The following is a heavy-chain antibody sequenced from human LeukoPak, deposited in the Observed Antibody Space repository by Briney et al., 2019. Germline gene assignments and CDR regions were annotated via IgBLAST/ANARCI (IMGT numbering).Heavy chain of an antibody. Sequence: GASVKVSCKASGYTFTGYYMHWVRQAPGQGLEWMGWINPNSGGTNYAQKFQGRVTMTRDTSISTAYMELSKLRSDDTAVYYCARNEYNWETNFDYWGQGTLVTVSS. J-gene: IGHJ4*02. V-gene: IGHV1-2*02. CDR3: ARNEYNWETNFDY. CDR2: INPNSGGT. CDR1: GYTFTGYY. D-gene: IGHD1-1*01.